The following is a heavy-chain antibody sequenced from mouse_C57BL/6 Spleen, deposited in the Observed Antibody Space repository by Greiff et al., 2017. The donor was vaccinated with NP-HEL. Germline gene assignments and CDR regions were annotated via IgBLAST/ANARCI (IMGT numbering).Heavy chain of an antibody. CDR3: VGGFAY. CDR1: GFSFNNYA. J-gene: IGHJ3*01. Sequence: GGGLVQPKGSLKLSCAASGFSFNNYAMNWVRQAPGKGLEWVARLRSKSNNYATYYADSVKDRFTISTDDSESMLYLQMNNVKTGDTARYCCVGGFAYWGQGALVTVSA. CDR2: LRSKSNNYAT. V-gene: IGHV10-1*01.